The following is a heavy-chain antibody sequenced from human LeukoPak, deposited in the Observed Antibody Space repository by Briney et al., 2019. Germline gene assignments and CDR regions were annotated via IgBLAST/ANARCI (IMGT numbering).Heavy chain of an antibody. V-gene: IGHV3-74*01. Sequence: PGGSLRLSCAASGFTFRSYWMHWVRQTPGKGLVWVSRINNDGSDTSYADSVKGRFTITRDNAKNTLFLQMNSLRAEDTAVYYCARDGSSGSQDYWGQGTLVTVSS. D-gene: IGHD3-22*01. CDR1: GFTFRSYW. CDR2: INNDGSDT. J-gene: IGHJ4*02. CDR3: ARDGSSGSQDY.